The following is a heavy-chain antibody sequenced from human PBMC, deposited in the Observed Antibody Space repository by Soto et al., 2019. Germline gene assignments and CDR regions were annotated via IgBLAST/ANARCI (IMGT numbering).Heavy chain of an antibody. V-gene: IGHV1-8*01. CDR2: MNPYTGKT. CDR3: TRRKERSGPNYFDP. D-gene: IGHD1-26*01. Sequence: ASVKVSCKASGYTFTRYDINWVRQASGQGLEWMGWMNPYTGKTGYAQKFRGRVTMTGNTSLGTAYMELSSLRSDDTAVYFCTRRKERSGPNYFDPWGQGTLVTVSS. J-gene: IGHJ4*02. CDR1: GYTFTRYD.